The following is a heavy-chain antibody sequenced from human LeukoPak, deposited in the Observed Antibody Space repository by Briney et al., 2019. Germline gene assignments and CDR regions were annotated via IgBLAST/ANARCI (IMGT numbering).Heavy chain of an antibody. CDR2: IYYSGST. V-gene: IGHV4-31*03. J-gene: IGHJ4*02. Sequence: PSQTLSLTCTVSGGSISSGGYYWSCIRQHPGKGLEWIGYIYYSGSTYYNPSLKSRVTISVDTSKNQFSLKLSSVTAADTAVYYCASGYVWGSYRYTPFDYWGQGTLVTVSS. D-gene: IGHD3-16*02. CDR1: GGSISSGGYY. CDR3: ASGYVWGSYRYTPFDY.